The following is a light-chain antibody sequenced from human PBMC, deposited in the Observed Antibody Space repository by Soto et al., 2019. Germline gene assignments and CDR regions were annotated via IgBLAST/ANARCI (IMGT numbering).Light chain of an antibody. Sequence: QAVVTQEPSLTVSPGRTVTLTCGSSTGAVTSGHYPYWFQQKPGQAPRTLIFDTTNKPSWTPARFSGSLLGGKAALTLSGAQPEDEADYYCLVSYSGGLVVFGGGTKLTVL. CDR3: LVSYSGGLVV. CDR2: DTT. CDR1: TGAVTSGHY. J-gene: IGLJ2*01. V-gene: IGLV7-46*01.